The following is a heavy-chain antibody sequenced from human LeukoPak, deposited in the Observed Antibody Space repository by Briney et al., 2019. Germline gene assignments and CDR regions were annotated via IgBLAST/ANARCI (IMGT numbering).Heavy chain of an antibody. Sequence: PSETLSLTCAVSGGSISSSNYYWGWIRQPPGKGLEWIGTIYSSGSTYYNPSLKSRVTIPVDTSKNQFSLKLSSVTAADTAVYYCARGYSYGRSYYYYGMDVWGQGTTVTVSS. V-gene: IGHV4-39*07. CDR3: ARGYSYGRSYYYYGMDV. CDR2: IYSSGST. J-gene: IGHJ6*02. CDR1: GGSISSSNYY. D-gene: IGHD5-18*01.